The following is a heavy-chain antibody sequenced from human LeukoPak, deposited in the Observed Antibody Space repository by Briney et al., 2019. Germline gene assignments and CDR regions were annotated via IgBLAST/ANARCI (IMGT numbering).Heavy chain of an antibody. CDR1: GGSMSSYY. CDR3: ARDRRDYYGSGSYFNYGMDV. CDR2: IYYSAST. Sequence: SETLSLTCTVSGGSMSSYYWSWIRQPPAKGLAWIGYIYYSASTNYNPSLKSRVTISVDTSKNQFSLKLSSVTAADTDVYYCARDRRDYYGSGSYFNYGMDVWGQGTTVTVSS. J-gene: IGHJ6*02. V-gene: IGHV4-59*01. D-gene: IGHD3-10*01.